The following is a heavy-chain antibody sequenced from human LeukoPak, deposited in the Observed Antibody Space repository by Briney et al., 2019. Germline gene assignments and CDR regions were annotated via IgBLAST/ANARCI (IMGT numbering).Heavy chain of an antibody. Sequence: GGSLRLSCAASGFTFSSQAMSWVRLAPGKGLEWVSDISGSGGGTYYADSVKGRFTISRDNSKNTLYLQMNSLRAEDTAVYYCAKSFGYSRSWFDYWGQGTPVTVSS. CDR3: AKSFGYSRSWFDY. CDR2: ISGSGGGT. V-gene: IGHV3-23*01. D-gene: IGHD6-13*01. CDR1: GFTFSSQA. J-gene: IGHJ4*02.